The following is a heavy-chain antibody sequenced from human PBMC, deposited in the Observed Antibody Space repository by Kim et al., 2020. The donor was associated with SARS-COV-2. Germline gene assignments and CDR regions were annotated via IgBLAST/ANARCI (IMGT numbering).Heavy chain of an antibody. V-gene: IGHV3-73*01. CDR2: VTRRVDNYAK. Sequence: GGSLRLSCAASGFSFSDISMHWVRQAPGKGLEWIGRVTRRVDNYAKGYSESLNGRVTISRDDSKKMTDLEFYSLRIDDTARYYCATQNPKALDYLGQGILV. J-gene: IGHJ4*02. CDR3: ATQNPKALDY. CDR1: GFSFSDIS.